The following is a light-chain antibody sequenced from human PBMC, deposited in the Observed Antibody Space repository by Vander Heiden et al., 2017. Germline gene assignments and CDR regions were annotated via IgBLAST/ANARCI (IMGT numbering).Light chain of an antibody. Sequence: EIAMMQSPATLSVSPGERATLSCRTSQSVSSNLAWYQQKPGQAPRLLIYGASTRATGIPARFSGSGSGTEFTLTISSLQSEDFAVYYCQQYDNWPPFTFGQGTKLEIK. J-gene: IGKJ2*01. CDR3: QQYDNWPPFT. CDR2: GAS. V-gene: IGKV3-15*01. CDR1: QSVSSN.